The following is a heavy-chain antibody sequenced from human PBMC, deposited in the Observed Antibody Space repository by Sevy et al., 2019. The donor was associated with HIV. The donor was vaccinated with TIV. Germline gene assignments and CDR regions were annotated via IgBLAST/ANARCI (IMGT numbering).Heavy chain of an antibody. Sequence: SDTLSLTCTVSGASIRDSSYYWAWIRQPPGKGLEWIGNIYSYGETYYNSSLKSRVTISVDTSKNQFSLSLTSVTAADTAIYFWARSMEQQLGAFDIWGQGTMVTVSS. CDR1: GASIRDSSYY. CDR2: IYSYGET. J-gene: IGHJ3*02. D-gene: IGHD6-13*01. CDR3: ARSMEQQLGAFDI. V-gene: IGHV4-39*01.